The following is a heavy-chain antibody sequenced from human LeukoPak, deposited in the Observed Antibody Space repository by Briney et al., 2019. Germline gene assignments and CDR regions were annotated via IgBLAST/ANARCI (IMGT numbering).Heavy chain of an antibody. CDR1: GDSTSSDRYY. Sequence: SETLSLTCTVSGDSTSSDRYYGGWVRQPPGKGLEWIGNIYYSGGTYYNPSLKSRVTMSVYTSKNQFFLKLNSVTAADTAVYYWARGRTYNGGYHLDYWGQGTLVTVSA. D-gene: IGHD1-26*01. CDR2: IYYSGGT. CDR3: ARGRTYNGGYHLDY. V-gene: IGHV4-39*02. J-gene: IGHJ4*02.